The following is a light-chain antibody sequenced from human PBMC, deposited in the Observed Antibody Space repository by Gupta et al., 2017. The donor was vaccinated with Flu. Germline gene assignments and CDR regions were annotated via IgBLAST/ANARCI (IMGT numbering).Light chain of an antibody. CDR3: YSTDSSANHNWV. Sequence: GDALPKKYAYWYQQKSGQALVLVIYEDSKRFSGIPERFSGSSSGTVATLTISGAQVEDEADYYCYSTDSSANHNWVFGGGTKLTVL. J-gene: IGLJ3*02. CDR2: EDS. V-gene: IGLV3-10*01. CDR1: ALPKKY.